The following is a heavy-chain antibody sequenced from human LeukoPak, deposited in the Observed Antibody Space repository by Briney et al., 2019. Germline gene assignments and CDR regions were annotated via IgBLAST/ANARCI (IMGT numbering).Heavy chain of an antibody. J-gene: IGHJ3*02. Sequence: SETLSLTCTVSGGSISSSSYYWGWIRQPPGKGLEWIGSIYYSGSTYYNPSLKSRVTISVDTSKNQFSLKLSSVTAADTAVYYCARQSYYDFWRPTGLGAFDIWGQGTMVTVSS. CDR3: ARQSYYDFWRPTGLGAFDI. V-gene: IGHV4-39*01. D-gene: IGHD3-3*01. CDR1: GGSISSSSYY. CDR2: IYYSGST.